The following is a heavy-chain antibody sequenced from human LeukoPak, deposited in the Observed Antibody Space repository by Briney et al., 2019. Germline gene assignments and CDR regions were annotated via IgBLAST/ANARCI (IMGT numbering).Heavy chain of an antibody. CDR2: IYHSGNT. CDR3: AREGIAAAFNWFDP. CDR1: GGSINNTNW. J-gene: IGHJ5*02. D-gene: IGHD6-13*01. Sequence: SETLSLTCAVSGGSINNTNWWTWVGPPPGKGLEWIGEIYHSGNTNYNPSLKSRVTISVDKSKNQFSLRLNSVTAADTAVYFCAREGIAAAFNWFDPWGQGTLVTVSS. V-gene: IGHV4-4*02.